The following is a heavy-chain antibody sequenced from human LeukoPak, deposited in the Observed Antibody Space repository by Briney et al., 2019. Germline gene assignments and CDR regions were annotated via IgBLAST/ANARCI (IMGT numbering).Heavy chain of an antibody. V-gene: IGHV3-21*01. CDR3: ARDTARGPLVFMDV. CDR1: GFTFSSYT. D-gene: IGHD5-18*01. Sequence: GGSLRLSCAASGFTFSSYTTNWVRQAPGKGLAWVSSISSTCTYIYYADSLKGRFTISRDNAKNSLYLQMNSLRAEDTAVYYRARDTARGPLVFMDVWGKGTTVTVS. J-gene: IGHJ6*03. CDR2: ISSTCTYI.